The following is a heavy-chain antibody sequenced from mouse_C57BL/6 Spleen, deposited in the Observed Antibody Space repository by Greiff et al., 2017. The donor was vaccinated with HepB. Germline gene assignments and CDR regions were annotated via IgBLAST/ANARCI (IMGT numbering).Heavy chain of an antibody. V-gene: IGHV1-50*01. CDR3: AREGLLRGDY. CDR1: GYTFTSYW. D-gene: IGHD1-1*01. J-gene: IGHJ4*01. CDR2: IDPSDSYT. Sequence: QVQLQQPGAELVKPGASVKLSCKASGYTFTSYWMQWVKQRPGQGLEWIGEIDPSDSYTNYNQKFKGKATLTVDTSSSTAYMQLSSLTSEDSAVYYCAREGLLRGDYWGQGTSVTVSS.